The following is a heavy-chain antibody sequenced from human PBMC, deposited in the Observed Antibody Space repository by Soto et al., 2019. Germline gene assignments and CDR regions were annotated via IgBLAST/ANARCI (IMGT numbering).Heavy chain of an antibody. CDR3: ASFSSGWYFDY. V-gene: IGHV3-30*03. D-gene: IGHD6-19*01. CDR1: GFTFSSYG. CDR2: ISYDGSNK. J-gene: IGHJ4*02. Sequence: GGSLRLSCAASGFTFSSYGMHWVRQAPGKGLEWVAVISYDGSNKYYADSVKGRFTISRDNSKNTLYLQMNSLRAEDTAVYYCASFSSGWYFDYWGQGTLVTVSS.